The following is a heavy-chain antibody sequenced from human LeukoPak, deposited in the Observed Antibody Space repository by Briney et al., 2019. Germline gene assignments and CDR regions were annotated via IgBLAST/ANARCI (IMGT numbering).Heavy chain of an antibody. J-gene: IGHJ5*02. Sequence: GRSLRLSCAASGFTFSSYAIHWVRQAPGKGLEWVALISYDGSTKYSTDSVKGRFTISRDNAKNSLYLQMNSLRAEDTAVYYCARDSYCSGGSCYSRGFDPWGQGTLVTVSS. CDR1: GFTFSSYA. CDR2: ISYDGSTK. V-gene: IGHV3-30*04. D-gene: IGHD2-15*01. CDR3: ARDSYCSGGSCYSRGFDP.